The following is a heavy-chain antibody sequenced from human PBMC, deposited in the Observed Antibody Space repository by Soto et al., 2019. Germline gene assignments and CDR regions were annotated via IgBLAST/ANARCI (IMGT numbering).Heavy chain of an antibody. CDR2: ISYDGSIK. D-gene: IGHD3-10*01. CDR1: GFTFSSYA. V-gene: IGHV3-30-3*01. Sequence: GGSLRLSCAASGFTFSSYAMHWVRQAPGKGLEWVAVISYDGSIKYYADSVKGRFTISRDNSKTTLYVQMNSLRSEDTAVYYCAEDLYGSGSYGMDVWGQGTTVTDSS. CDR3: AEDLYGSGSYGMDV. J-gene: IGHJ6*02.